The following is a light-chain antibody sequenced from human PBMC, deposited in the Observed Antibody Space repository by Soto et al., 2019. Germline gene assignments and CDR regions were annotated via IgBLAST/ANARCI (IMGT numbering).Light chain of an antibody. CDR1: RSNIGAGYD. CDR2: GNS. J-gene: IGLJ2*01. Sequence: QSVLTQPPSVSGVPGQKVTISCTGSRSNIGAGYDVHWYQHLPGTAPKLLIYGNSNRPSGVPDRFSASKSGTSASLAITRLQAEDEADYYCQSYDSSLSGSVFGGGTKVTVL. CDR3: QSYDSSLSGSV. V-gene: IGLV1-40*01.